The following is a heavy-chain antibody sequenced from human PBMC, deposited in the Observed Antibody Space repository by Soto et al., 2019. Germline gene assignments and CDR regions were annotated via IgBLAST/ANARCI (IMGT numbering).Heavy chain of an antibody. Sequence: SETLSLTCTVSGGSISSYYWSWIRQPPGKGLEWIGYIYYSGSTNYNPSLKSRVTISVDTSKNQFSLKLSSVTAADTAVYYCARDVAAVYFGYWGQGTLVTVSS. V-gene: IGHV4-59*01. CDR3: ARDVAAVYFGY. J-gene: IGHJ4*02. CDR2: IYYSGST. CDR1: GGSISSYY. D-gene: IGHD6-13*01.